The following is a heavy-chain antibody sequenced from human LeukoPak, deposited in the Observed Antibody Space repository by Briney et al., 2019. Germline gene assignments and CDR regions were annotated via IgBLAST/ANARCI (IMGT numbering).Heavy chain of an antibody. CDR2: ISTTGGYT. CDR1: GFSFSTYD. V-gene: IGHV3-23*01. D-gene: IGHD3-16*01. J-gene: IGHJ4*02. Sequence: GGSLRLSCVGSGFSFSTYDMGWVRQTPGKGLEWVSAISTTGGYTEDADSVKGRFTLSRDESRNTVYLQLTYLRVEDTAVYYCAKASWVSSADAVLWGQGTPVTVSS. CDR3: AKASWVSSADAVL.